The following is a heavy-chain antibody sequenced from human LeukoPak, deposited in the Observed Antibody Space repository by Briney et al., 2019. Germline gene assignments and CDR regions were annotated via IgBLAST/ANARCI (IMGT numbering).Heavy chain of an antibody. CDR1: GGSISSYY. J-gene: IGHJ4*02. CDR2: IYYSGST. Sequence: SETLSLTCTVSGGSISSYYWNWIRHPPGKGLEWIGYIYYSGSTNYNPSLKSRVTISVDTSKNQFSLKLSSVTAADTAVYYCARDRSGYYWFDYWGQGTLVTVSS. D-gene: IGHD3-22*01. CDR3: ARDRSGYYWFDY. V-gene: IGHV4-59*01.